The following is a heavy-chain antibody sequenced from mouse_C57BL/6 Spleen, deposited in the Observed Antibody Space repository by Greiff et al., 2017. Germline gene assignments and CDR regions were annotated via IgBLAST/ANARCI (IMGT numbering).Heavy chain of an antibody. CDR2: IDPETGGT. V-gene: IGHV1-15*01. Sequence: VQRVESGAELVRPGASVTLSCKASGYTFTDYEMHWVKQTPVHGLEWIGAIDPETGGTAYNQKFKGKAILTADKSSSTAYMELRSLTSEDSAVYYCTGRGDYWGQGTTLTVSS. J-gene: IGHJ2*01. CDR1: GYTFTDYE. CDR3: TGRGDY.